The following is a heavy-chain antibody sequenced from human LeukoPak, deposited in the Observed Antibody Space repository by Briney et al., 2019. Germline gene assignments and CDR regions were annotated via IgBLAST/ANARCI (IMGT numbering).Heavy chain of an antibody. Sequence: PGGSLRLSRVASGFSFSTYGMNWVRQAPGKGLEWVSYISSTGTSIYYADSVKGRFTISRDNAEHSLFLQMSSLRPEDTAVYYCAIPNDYWGQGTLVTVSS. CDR3: AIPNDY. J-gene: IGHJ4*02. V-gene: IGHV3-48*01. CDR1: GFSFSTYG. CDR2: ISSTGTSI.